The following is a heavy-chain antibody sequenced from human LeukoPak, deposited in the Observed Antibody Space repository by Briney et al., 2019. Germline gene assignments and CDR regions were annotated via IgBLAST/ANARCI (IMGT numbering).Heavy chain of an antibody. V-gene: IGHV3-30*18. CDR3: AKGSFRTNFDSST. J-gene: IGHJ4*02. Sequence: GGSLRLSCAASGFTFSSYGIHWVREAPGKGLEWVAVISYDGSNKYYADSVKGRFTISRDNSKNTLYLQMNSLRAEDRAVYYCAKGSFRTNFDSSTGGQGTLVTVS. CDR1: GFTFSSYG. CDR2: ISYDGSNK. D-gene: IGHD3-9*01.